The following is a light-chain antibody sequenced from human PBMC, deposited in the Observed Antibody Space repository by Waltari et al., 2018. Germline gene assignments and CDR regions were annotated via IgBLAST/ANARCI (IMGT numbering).Light chain of an antibody. CDR3: QHYTNYS. V-gene: IGKV1-5*01. Sequence: DIQMTQSPSTLSASVGDRVTITCRASQSIRSWLAWYQQKPGKAPKVLIYDASTLESGVSSRFSGSGSGTEFTLTINGLQPDDFATYYCQHYTNYSFGQGTRVEIK. J-gene: IGKJ1*01. CDR2: DAS. CDR1: QSIRSW.